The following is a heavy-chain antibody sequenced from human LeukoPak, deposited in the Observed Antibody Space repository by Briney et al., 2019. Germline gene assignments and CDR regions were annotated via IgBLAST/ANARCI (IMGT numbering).Heavy chain of an antibody. Sequence: EASVTVSCTASGYTFTNYGISWVRQAPGQGLEWMGWISAYNGNTNYAQNLQGRVTMTTDTSTSTAYMELRSLRSDDTAVYYCARARGDYDFWSGPIDNWGQGTLVTVSS. CDR3: ARARGDYDFWSGPIDN. J-gene: IGHJ4*02. CDR2: ISAYNGNT. CDR1: GYTFTNYG. D-gene: IGHD3-3*01. V-gene: IGHV1-18*01.